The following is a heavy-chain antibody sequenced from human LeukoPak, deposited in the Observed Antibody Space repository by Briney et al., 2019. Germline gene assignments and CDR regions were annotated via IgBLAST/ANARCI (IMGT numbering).Heavy chain of an antibody. CDR1: GFTFSSYA. Sequence: GRSLRLSCAASGFTFSSYAMHWVRQAPGKGLEWVSYISGSGRTLSYADSVKGRFTISRDNAKNSLYLQMNSLRVEDTAVYHCARGGLYGYDVFDYWGQGTLVTVSS. CDR3: ARGGLYGYDVFDY. V-gene: IGHV3-48*03. CDR2: ISGSGRTL. J-gene: IGHJ4*02. D-gene: IGHD5-12*01.